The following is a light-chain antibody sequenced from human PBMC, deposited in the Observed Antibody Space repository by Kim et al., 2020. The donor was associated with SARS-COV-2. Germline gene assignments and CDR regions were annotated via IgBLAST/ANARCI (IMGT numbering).Light chain of an antibody. CDR1: SGHSSYA. V-gene: IGLV4-69*01. Sequence: QLVLTQSPSASASLGASVKLTCTLSSGHSSYAIAWHQQQPEKDPRYLLKVNSDGSHTKGDGIPDRFSGFSSGAERYLTISSLQSEDEADYYCQAWDTGIRVFGGGTQLTVL. CDR2: VNSDGSH. J-gene: IGLJ3*02. CDR3: QAWDTGIRV.